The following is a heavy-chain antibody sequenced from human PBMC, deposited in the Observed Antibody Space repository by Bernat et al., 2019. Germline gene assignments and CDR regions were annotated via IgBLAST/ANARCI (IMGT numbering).Heavy chain of an antibody. CDR3: ARGTGDLNP. CDR2: IWYDGSNK. J-gene: IGHJ5*02. Sequence: QVQLVESGGGVVQPGRSLRLSCAASGFTFSSYGMHWVRQAPGKGLEWVAVIWYDGSNKYYADSVKGRFTISRGNSKNTLYLQMNSLRAEDTAVYYCARGTGDLNPWGQGTLVTVSS. D-gene: IGHD7-27*01. CDR1: GFTFSSYG. V-gene: IGHV3-33*01.